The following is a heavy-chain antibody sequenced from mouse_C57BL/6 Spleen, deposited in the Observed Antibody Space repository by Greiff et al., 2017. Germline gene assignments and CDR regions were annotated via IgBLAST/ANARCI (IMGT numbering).Heavy chain of an antibody. J-gene: IGHJ4*01. Sequence: VKLMESGPELVKPGASVKISCKASGYAFSSSWMNWVKQRPGKGLEWIGRIYPGDGDTNYNGKFKGKATLTADKSSSTAYMQLSSLTSEDSAVYFCARPYGSSPYYAMDYWGQGTSVTVSS. CDR3: ARPYGSSPYYAMDY. V-gene: IGHV1-82*01. CDR2: IYPGDGDT. CDR1: GYAFSSSW. D-gene: IGHD1-1*01.